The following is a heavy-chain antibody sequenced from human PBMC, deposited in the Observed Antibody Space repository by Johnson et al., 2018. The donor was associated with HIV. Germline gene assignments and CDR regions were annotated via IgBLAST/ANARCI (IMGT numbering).Heavy chain of an antibody. CDR3: ARLYDSSGYGAFDI. V-gene: IGHV3-30*14. CDR1: GFTFSSYA. Sequence: QVQLVESGGGVVQPGRSLRLSCAASGFTFSSYAMHWVRQAPGKGLEWVAVISYDGSNKYYADSVKGRFTISRDNSKNTLYLQMNRLRADDTAVYYCARLYDSSGYGAFDIWGQGTMVTVSS. CDR2: ISYDGSNK. J-gene: IGHJ3*02. D-gene: IGHD3-22*01.